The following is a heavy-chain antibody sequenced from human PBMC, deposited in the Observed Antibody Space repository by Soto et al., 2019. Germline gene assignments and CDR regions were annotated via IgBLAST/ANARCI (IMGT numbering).Heavy chain of an antibody. CDR3: ARDRDCTNGVCRSLFDY. CDR2: IYHSGST. J-gene: IGHJ4*02. Sequence: PSETLSLTCAVSGYSISSGYYWGWIRQPPGKGLEWIGSIYHSGSTYYNPSLKSRVTISVDTSKNQFSLKLSSVTAADTAVYYRARDRDCTNGVCRSLFDYWGQGTLVTVSS. CDR1: GYSISSGYY. V-gene: IGHV4-38-2*02. D-gene: IGHD2-8*01.